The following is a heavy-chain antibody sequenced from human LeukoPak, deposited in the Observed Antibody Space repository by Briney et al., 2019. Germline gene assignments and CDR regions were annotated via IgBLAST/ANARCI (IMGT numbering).Heavy chain of an antibody. CDR3: AKDWHDSSGWYYFDY. CDR1: GFTLSSYG. CDR2: ISYDGSNK. Sequence: GGSLRLSWAASGFTLSSYGMHWVRQAPGKGLEWVAVISYDGSNKYYADSVKGRFTISRDDSKNTLYLQMNSLRAEDTAVYYCAKDWHDSSGWYYFDYWGQGTLVTVSS. J-gene: IGHJ4*02. V-gene: IGHV3-30*18. D-gene: IGHD6-19*01.